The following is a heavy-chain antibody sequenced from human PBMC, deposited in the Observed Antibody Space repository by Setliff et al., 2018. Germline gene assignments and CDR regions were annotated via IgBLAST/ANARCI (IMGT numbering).Heavy chain of an antibody. D-gene: IGHD3-10*01. CDR2: IYSDGSST. V-gene: IGHV3-23*03. CDR1: GFTFSNYA. CDR3: AKDRPQGVNGRSLDY. J-gene: IGHJ4*02. Sequence: GGSLRLSCAASGFTFSNYAMNWVRQAPGKGLEWVSVIYSDGSSTYYGDSVKGWFTISRDNSQNTLYLQMNSLRAEDTAVYYCAKDRPQGVNGRSLDYWGRGALVTVSS.